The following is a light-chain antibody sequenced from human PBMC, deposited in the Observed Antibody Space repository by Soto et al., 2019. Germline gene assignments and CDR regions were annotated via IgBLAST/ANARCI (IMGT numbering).Light chain of an antibody. V-gene: IGKV3-20*01. CDR3: QQYGSAPRT. CDR2: GAS. Sequence: EIVLTQSPGTLYSSTGERATLSCRASQSVSSDYLAWYRQKPGQAPRLLIYGASSRATGIPDRFSGSGSGTDFTLTISRLEPEDFAVYYCQQYGSAPRTFGQGTKVEIK. CDR1: QSVSSDY. J-gene: IGKJ1*01.